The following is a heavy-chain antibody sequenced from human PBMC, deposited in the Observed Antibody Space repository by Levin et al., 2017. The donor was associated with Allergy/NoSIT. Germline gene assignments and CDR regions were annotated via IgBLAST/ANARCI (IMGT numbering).Heavy chain of an antibody. J-gene: IGHJ4*02. CDR2: IYWDDDK. V-gene: IGHV2-5*02. CDR1: GFSLSTSGVG. D-gene: IGHD3-10*01. CDR3: AQAHYGSGTYYHGGFDY. Sequence: QTLSLTCTFSGFSLSTSGVGVGWIRQPPGKALEWLALIYWDDDKRYSPSLKSRLTITKDTSKNQVVLTMTNMDPVDTATYYCAQAHYGSGTYYHGGFDYWGQGTLVTVSS.